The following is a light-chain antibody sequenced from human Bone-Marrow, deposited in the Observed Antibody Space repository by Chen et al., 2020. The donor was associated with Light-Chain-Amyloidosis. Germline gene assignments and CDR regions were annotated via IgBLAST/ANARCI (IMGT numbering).Light chain of an antibody. Sequence: SYVLTQPSSVSVAPGQTARTACGGNNIGSTSVHWYQQTPGKAPLLVVYDDSDRPSGIPERLSGSNSGNTATLTISRVEAGDEADYYCQVWDRSSDRPVFGGGTKLTVL. CDR2: DDS. J-gene: IGLJ3*02. V-gene: IGLV3-21*02. CDR3: QVWDRSSDRPV. CDR1: NIGSTS.